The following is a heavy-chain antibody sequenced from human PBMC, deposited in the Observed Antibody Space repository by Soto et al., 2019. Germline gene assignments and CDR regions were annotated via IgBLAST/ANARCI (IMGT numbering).Heavy chain of an antibody. J-gene: IGHJ5*02. V-gene: IGHV3-33*01. CDR2: IWYDGSNE. CDR3: ARGVDPGDYCLSYLHP. Sequence: QVQLVESGGGVVQPGRSLRLACAASGFTFSTYGMHWVRQAPGKGLEWVAVIWYDGSNEYYADSVKGRFTISRDNSRNTLFLQMNSLRVEDTAVYYCARGVDPGDYCLSYLHPWGQGTLVTVSS. CDR1: GFTFSTYG. D-gene: IGHD4-17*01.